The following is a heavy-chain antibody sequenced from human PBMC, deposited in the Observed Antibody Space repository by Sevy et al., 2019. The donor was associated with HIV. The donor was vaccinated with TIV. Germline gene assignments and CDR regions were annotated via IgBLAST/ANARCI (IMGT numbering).Heavy chain of an antibody. Sequence: GGSLRLSCAASGFTFSSYAMSWVRQAPGKGLEWVSAISGSGGSTYYADSVKGRFTISRDNSKNTLYLQMNSLGAEETAVYYCAKERWLRYPLRPVGVMSPRLPDIWGQGTMVTVSS. CDR1: GFTFSSYA. J-gene: IGHJ3*02. CDR2: ISGSGGST. D-gene: IGHD5-12*01. V-gene: IGHV3-23*01. CDR3: AKERWLRYPLRPVGVMSPRLPDI.